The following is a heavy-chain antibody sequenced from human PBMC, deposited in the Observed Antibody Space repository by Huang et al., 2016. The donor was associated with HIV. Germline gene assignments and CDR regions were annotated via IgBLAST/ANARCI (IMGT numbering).Heavy chain of an antibody. CDR3: ARDPRIQSWLNFFDY. J-gene: IGHJ4*02. Sequence: EVQLVESGGGLVQPGGSLRLSCAASGFSISSYWMHWVRQAPGKGRGWVSRSDSDGSSTSYADTVKGRVTISRDNAKNTLYLQMNSLRAEDTAVYYCARDPRIQSWLNFFDYWGQGTLVSVSS. V-gene: IGHV3-74*01. CDR1: GFSISSYW. D-gene: IGHD3-22*01. CDR2: SDSDGSST.